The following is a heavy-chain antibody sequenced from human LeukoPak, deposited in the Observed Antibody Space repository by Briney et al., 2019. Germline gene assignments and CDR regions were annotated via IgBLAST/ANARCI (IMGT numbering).Heavy chain of an antibody. CDR3: AKSPYHDSSGSYFDC. J-gene: IGHJ4*02. Sequence: GALRLSCVASGFTFSVYSMNWVRQSPGKGLEWVSYISSASSPVYYGDSVKGRFTITRDNSKNTLYLQTNSLRAEDTAVYYCAKSPYHDSSGSYFDCWGQGTLVTVSS. CDR2: ISSASSPV. V-gene: IGHV3-48*04. CDR1: GFTFSVYS. D-gene: IGHD3-22*01.